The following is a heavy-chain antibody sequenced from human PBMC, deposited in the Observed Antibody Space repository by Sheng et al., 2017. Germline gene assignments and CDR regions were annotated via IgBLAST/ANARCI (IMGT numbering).Heavy chain of an antibody. CDR3: ARDQLFGELFWWFDP. CDR1: GYTFTSYG. Sequence: QVQLVQSGAEVKKPGASVKVSCKASGYTFTSYGISWVRQAPGQGLEWMGWISAFNGNTNYAQNFQGRVTLTTDTSTSTAYMELRSLRSDDTVVYYCARDQLFGELFWWFDPWGQGTLVTVSS. CDR2: ISAFNGNT. V-gene: IGHV1-18*01. D-gene: IGHD3-10*01. J-gene: IGHJ5*02.